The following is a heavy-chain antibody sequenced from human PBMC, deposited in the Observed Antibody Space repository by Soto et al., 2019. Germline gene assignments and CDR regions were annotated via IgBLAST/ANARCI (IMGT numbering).Heavy chain of an antibody. V-gene: IGHV4-59*01. CDR2: IYYSGST. CDR3: ARGLRTWSGYYYFGY. Sequence: SETLSLTCTVSGGSISSYYWSWIRQPPGKGLEWIGYIYYSGSTNYNPSLKSRVTISADTSKNQFSLKLSSVTAADTAVYYCARGLRTWSGYYYFGYWGQGTLVTVSS. CDR1: GGSISSYY. D-gene: IGHD3-3*01. J-gene: IGHJ4*02.